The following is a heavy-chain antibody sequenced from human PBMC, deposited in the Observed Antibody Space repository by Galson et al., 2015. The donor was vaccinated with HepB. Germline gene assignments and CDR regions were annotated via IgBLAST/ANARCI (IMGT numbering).Heavy chain of an antibody. D-gene: IGHD3-22*01. CDR1: GDSVSSKSAA. J-gene: IGHJ3*02. V-gene: IGHV6-1*01. CDR2: TYHRSKWFN. Sequence: CAISGDSVSSKSAAWNWVRQSPSRGLEWLGGTYHRSKWFNDYAVSVKSRITITPDTSKNQFSLQLSSVTPEDTAVYYCARDSKHDISGYLYAFDIWGQGTMVTVSS. CDR3: ARDSKHDISGYLYAFDI.